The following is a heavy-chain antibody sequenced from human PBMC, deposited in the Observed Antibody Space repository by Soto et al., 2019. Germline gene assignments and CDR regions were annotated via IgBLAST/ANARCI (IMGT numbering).Heavy chain of an antibody. CDR2: IRSKANSYAT. J-gene: IGHJ3*02. CDR1: GFTFSGSA. CDR3: TRMAPTRRYNWNDDAFDI. V-gene: IGHV3-73*01. Sequence: GSLRLSCAASGFTFSGSAMHWVRQASGKGLEWVGRIRSKANSYATAYAASVKGRFTISRDDSKNTAYLQMNSLKTEDTAVYYCTRMAPTRRYNWNDDAFDIWGQGTMVTVSS. D-gene: IGHD1-1*01.